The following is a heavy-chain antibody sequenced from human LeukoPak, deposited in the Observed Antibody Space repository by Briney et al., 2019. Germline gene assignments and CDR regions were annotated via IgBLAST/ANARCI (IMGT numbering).Heavy chain of an antibody. CDR1: GSSISDSY. V-gene: IGHV4-59*08. J-gene: IGHJ6*02. CDR2: VSDRGGT. Sequence: SETLSLTCSVSGSSISDSYWSWIRQPPGKQMEWIGFVSDRGGTTYNPSLRSRVNISVDTSKNQFSLKLSSVTAADTAVYYCATAYYYYHGLDVWGQGTTVTVSS. CDR3: ATAYYYYHGLDV.